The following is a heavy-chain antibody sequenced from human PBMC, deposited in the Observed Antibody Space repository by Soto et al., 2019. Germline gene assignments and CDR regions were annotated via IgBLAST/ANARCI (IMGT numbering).Heavy chain of an antibody. Sequence: PXGFLRLSFAASGFTFSSNYMSWVGQAPGKGLEWVSVIYSGGSTYYADSVKGRFTISRDNSKNTLYLQMNSLRAEDTAVYYCASTQVRGYYYGMDVWGQGTTVTVSS. CDR2: IYSGGST. CDR1: GFTFSSNY. V-gene: IGHV3-53*01. J-gene: IGHJ6*02. D-gene: IGHD3-10*01. CDR3: ASTQVRGYYYGMDV.